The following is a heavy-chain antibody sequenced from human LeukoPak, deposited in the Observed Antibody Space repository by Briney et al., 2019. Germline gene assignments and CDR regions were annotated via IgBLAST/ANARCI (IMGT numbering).Heavy chain of an antibody. J-gene: IGHJ4*02. CDR2: IIQSGTT. CDR3: ARRERRRYCSSTSCPAPYYFDY. CDR1: VGSFSGYY. Sequence: PSETLSLTCAVYVGSFSGYYWSWVRHPPGRGLGWMGEIIQSGTTNYTPSLKSRVTISVDTSKNQFSLKLSSVTAADTAVYYCARRERRRYCSSTSCPAPYYFDYWGQGTLVTVSS. D-gene: IGHD2-2*01. V-gene: IGHV4-34*12.